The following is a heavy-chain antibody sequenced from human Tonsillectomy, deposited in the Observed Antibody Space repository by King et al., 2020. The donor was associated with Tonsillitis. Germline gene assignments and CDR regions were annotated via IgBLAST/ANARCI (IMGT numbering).Heavy chain of an antibody. D-gene: IGHD1-1*01. CDR1: GGSLSGYY. J-gene: IGHJ3*02. Sequence: VQLQQWGAGLLKPSETLSLTCAVYGGSLSGYYWTWIRQSPGKGLEWIGEINHSGSANYNPSLKSRVTISLDTSENQFSLNLNSLTAADTAVYYCARWGYWNDAFDIWGQGKMVAVSS. V-gene: IGHV4-34*01. CDR3: ARWGYWNDAFDI. CDR2: INHSGSA.